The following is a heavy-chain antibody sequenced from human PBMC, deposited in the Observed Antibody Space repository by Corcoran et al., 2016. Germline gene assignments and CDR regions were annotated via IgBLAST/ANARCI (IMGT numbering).Heavy chain of an antibody. J-gene: IGHJ4*02. V-gene: IGHV3-30*18. CDR2: ISYDGSNK. CDR3: AKDHDSSGLDY. D-gene: IGHD3-22*01. CDR1: GFTFSSYG. Sequence: QVQLVESGGGVVQPGRSLRLSCAASGFTFSSYGMHWVRQAPGKGLEWVAVISYDGSNKYYADSVKGRFTISRDNSKNTLYLQMNSMRAGDTAVYYCAKDHDSSGLDYGGQGTLVTVSS.